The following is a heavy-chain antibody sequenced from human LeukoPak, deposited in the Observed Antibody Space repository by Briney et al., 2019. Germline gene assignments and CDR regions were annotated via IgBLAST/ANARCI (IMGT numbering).Heavy chain of an antibody. J-gene: IGHJ6*04. V-gene: IGHV3-23*01. Sequence: GGSLRLSCAASGFSFSSHGMSWVRQAPGKGLEWVSGIIGGAGGTYYADSVKGRFTISRDNAKNSLYLQMNSLRAEDTAVYYCAELGITMIGGVWGKGTTDTISS. CDR2: IIGGAGGT. CDR3: AELGITMIGGV. CDR1: GFSFSSHG. D-gene: IGHD3-10*02.